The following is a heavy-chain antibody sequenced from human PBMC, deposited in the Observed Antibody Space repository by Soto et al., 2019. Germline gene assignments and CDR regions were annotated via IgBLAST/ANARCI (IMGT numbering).Heavy chain of an antibody. D-gene: IGHD2-2*02. V-gene: IGHV1-69*06. Sequence: GASVKVSCKASGGTFSSYAISWVRQAPGQGLEWMGGIIPIFGTANYAQKFQGRVTITAGKPTSTAYMELSSLRSEDTAVYYCARGGFDCSSTSCYSAHYYYGMDVWGQGTTVTVSS. J-gene: IGHJ6*02. CDR2: IIPIFGTA. CDR3: ARGGFDCSSTSCYSAHYYYGMDV. CDR1: GGTFSSYA.